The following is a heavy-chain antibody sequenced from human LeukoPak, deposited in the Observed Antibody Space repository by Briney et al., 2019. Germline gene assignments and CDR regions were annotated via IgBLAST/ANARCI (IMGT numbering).Heavy chain of an antibody. D-gene: IGHD3-10*01. J-gene: IGHJ4*02. CDR3: ALKGYGSLTYFDS. Sequence: PGGSLRLSCAASGYTFSSYAMSWVRQAPGKGLEWVSGISGSGGSTYYADSVKDRFTISRDNSKNTLYLQMNSLRAEDTAVYYCALKGYGSLTYFDSWGQGTLVTVSS. CDR1: GYTFSSYA. CDR2: ISGSGGST. V-gene: IGHV3-23*01.